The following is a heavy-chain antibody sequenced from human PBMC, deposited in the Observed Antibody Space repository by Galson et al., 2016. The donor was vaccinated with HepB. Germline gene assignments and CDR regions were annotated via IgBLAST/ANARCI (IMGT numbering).Heavy chain of an antibody. CDR3: TKGGSPHSDY. CDR2: INSDGSTT. J-gene: IGHJ4*02. CDR1: GFTFNNYW. V-gene: IGHV3-74*01. Sequence: SLRLSCAAAGFTFNNYWMHWVRQAPGKGLVWVSRINSDGSTTSYADSVKGRFTISRDNAKSTLYLQMSSLRVDDTAIYYCTKGGSPHSDYWGQGTLVTVSS. D-gene: IGHD5-12*01.